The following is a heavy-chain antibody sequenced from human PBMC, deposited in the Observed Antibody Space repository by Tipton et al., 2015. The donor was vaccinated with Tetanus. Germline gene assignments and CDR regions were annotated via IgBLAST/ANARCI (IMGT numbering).Heavy chain of an antibody. J-gene: IGHJ5*02. D-gene: IGHD1-1*01. V-gene: IGHV4-4*07. CDR1: GGSIASQY. CDR3: ARDRGDTGTVNWFDP. CDR2: TYIRGTT. Sequence: TLSLTCTVSGGSIASQYWSWIRQPAGKGLERIGRTYIRGTTTYNTSLKSRVTISVDTSENQMSLRLTSVTAADTAVYYCARDRGDTGTVNWFDPWGQGTLVTVSS.